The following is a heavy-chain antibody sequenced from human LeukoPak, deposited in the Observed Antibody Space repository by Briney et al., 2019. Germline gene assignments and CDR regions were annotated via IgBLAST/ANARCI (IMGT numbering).Heavy chain of an antibody. CDR3: ARDQGETYYDFWSGYHRYYMDV. Sequence: GGSLRLSCAASGFTLSSYGMHWVRQAPGKGLEWVAVIWDDGSEKYYADSVKGRFSISRDNSENTLSLQVNSLRAEDTAVYYCARDQGETYYDFWSGYHRYYMDVWGKGTTVTVSS. CDR1: GFTLSSYG. D-gene: IGHD3-3*01. J-gene: IGHJ6*03. V-gene: IGHV3-33*01. CDR2: IWDDGSEK.